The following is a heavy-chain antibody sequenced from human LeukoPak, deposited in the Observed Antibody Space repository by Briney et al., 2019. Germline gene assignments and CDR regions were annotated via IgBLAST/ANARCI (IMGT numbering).Heavy chain of an antibody. V-gene: IGHV3-73*01. J-gene: IGHJ3*02. CDR1: GFTFSSSW. CDR2: IRSKANSYAT. D-gene: IGHD1-26*01. Sequence: PGGSLRLSCAASGFTFSSSWMHWVRQASGKGLEWVGRIRSKANSYATAYAASVKGRFTISRDDSKNTAYLQMNSLKTEDTAVYYCRTRLSGSYPEGDAFDIWGQGTMVTVSS. CDR3: RTRLSGSYPEGDAFDI.